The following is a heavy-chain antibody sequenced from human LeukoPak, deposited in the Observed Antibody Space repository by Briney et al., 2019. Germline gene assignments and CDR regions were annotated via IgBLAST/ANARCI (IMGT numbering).Heavy chain of an antibody. V-gene: IGHV3-21*01. D-gene: IGHD3-22*01. CDR3: ARMYYDSSGYFNY. Sequence: GGSLRLSCAASGFTFSSYSMNWVRQAPGEGLEWVSSISSSSSYIYYADSVKGRFTISRDNAKNSLYLQMNSLRAEDTAVYYCARMYYDSSGYFNYWGQGTLVTVSS. CDR2: ISSSSSYI. CDR1: GFTFSSYS. J-gene: IGHJ4*02.